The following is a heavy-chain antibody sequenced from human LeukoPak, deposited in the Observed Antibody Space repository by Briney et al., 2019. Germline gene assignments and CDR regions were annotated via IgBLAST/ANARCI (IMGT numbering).Heavy chain of an antibody. CDR1: GYSFSRYW. CDR2: IYPGDSDA. Sequence: GESLKISCQGSGYSFSRYWIGWVRQMPGKGLEWMGNIYPGDSDARYSPSFQGQVTISVDKSISTAYLQWSSLKASDTAIYYCARPYSSTSIAGAWSYWGQGTLVTVSS. J-gene: IGHJ4*02. CDR3: ARPYSSTSIAGAWSY. D-gene: IGHD6-6*01. V-gene: IGHV5-51*01.